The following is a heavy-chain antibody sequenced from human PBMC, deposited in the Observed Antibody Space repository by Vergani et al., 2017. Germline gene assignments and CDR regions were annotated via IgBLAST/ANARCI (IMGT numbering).Heavy chain of an antibody. CDR2: MNPNSGNT. D-gene: IGHD5-18*01. CDR3: ARVSPVDTEMGGCFDY. V-gene: IGHV1-8*01. CDR1: GYTFTSYD. J-gene: IGHJ4*02. Sequence: QVQLVQSGAEVKKPGASVKVSCKASGYTFTSYDINWVRQATGQGLEWMGWMNPNSGNTGYAQKFQGRVTMTRNTSISTAYMELSSLRSEDTAVYYCARVSPVDTEMGGCFDYWGQGTLVTVSS.